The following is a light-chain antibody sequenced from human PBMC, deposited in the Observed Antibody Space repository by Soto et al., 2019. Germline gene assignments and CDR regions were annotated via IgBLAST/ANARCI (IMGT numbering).Light chain of an antibody. CDR1: QSVSSSY. Sequence: EIVLTQSPGTLSLSPGERATLSCRASQSVSSSYLAWYQQKPGQAPRLLIYGASSRATGIPDRFSGSGSGTDFTLTISRLEPEDFAVYYCQQYGSSSLTFGGGTKVEFK. CDR3: QQYGSSSLT. V-gene: IGKV3-20*01. J-gene: IGKJ4*01. CDR2: GAS.